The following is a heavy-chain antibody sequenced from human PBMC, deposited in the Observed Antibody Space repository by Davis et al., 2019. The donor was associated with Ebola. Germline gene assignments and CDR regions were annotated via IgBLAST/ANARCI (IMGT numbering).Heavy chain of an antibody. V-gene: IGHV1-46*01. D-gene: IGHD3-3*01. CDR3: ARDRRFCPSSVCSFDI. CDR1: GYTFSDYY. CDR2: INPGGGST. Sequence: ASVKVSCKASGYTFSDYYMHWVRQAPGQGLEWMGMINPGGGSTSYAQKFQGRVTMTRDTSTSTVYMELSSLRSEDTAVYYCARDRRFCPSSVCSFDIWGQGTTVTVS. J-gene: IGHJ3*02.